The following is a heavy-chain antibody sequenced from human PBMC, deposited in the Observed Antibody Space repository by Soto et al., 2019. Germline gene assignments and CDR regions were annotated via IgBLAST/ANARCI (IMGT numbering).Heavy chain of an antibody. Sequence: QVQLQQWGAGLLKPWETLSLTCAVYGGSFSGYYWSWMRQPPGKGLEWIGEINHSGSTNYNPSLKSRVTISVDTSKNQFSLKLSSVTAADTAVYYCARLALRFHGAFDIWGQGTMVTVSS. CDR3: ARLALRFHGAFDI. J-gene: IGHJ3*02. CDR2: INHSGST. CDR1: GGSFSGYY. V-gene: IGHV4-34*01. D-gene: IGHD3-3*01.